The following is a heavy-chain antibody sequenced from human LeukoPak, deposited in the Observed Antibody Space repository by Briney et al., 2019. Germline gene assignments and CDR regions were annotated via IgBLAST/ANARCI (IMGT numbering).Heavy chain of an antibody. CDR1: GYTFTGYY. CDR2: INPNSGGT. V-gene: IGHV1-2*02. D-gene: IGHD6-19*01. CDR3: ARLYSSGWYPLYYFDY. J-gene: IGHJ4*02. Sequence: ASVKVSCKASGYTFTGYYMHWVRQAPGQGLEWMGWINPNSGGTNYAQKLQGRVTMTTDTSTSTAYMELRSLRSDDTAVYYCARLYSSGWYPLYYFDYWGQGTLVTVSS.